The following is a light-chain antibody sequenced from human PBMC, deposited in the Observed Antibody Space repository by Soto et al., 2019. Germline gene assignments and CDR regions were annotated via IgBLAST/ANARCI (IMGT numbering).Light chain of an antibody. Sequence: QSALTQPPSASGTPGQRVTISCSGSRSNIGSNTVNWYQQFPGTAPKLLIYSNNQRPSGVPDRFSGSKSGTSASLAISGLQSEDEADYYCAAWDDSLNGYVFGTGTKLTVL. V-gene: IGLV1-44*01. CDR2: SNN. CDR3: AAWDDSLNGYV. J-gene: IGLJ1*01. CDR1: RSNIGSNT.